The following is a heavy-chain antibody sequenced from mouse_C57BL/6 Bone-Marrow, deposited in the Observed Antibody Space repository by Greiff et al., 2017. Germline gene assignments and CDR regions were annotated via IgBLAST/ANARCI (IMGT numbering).Heavy chain of an antibody. CDR1: GYTFTSYW. D-gene: IGHD2-2*01. J-gene: IGHJ3*01. CDR3: ALYGYDAWFAY. Sequence: QVQLQQPGAELVMPGASVKLSCKASGYTFTSYWMHWVKQRPGQGLEWIGEIDPSDSYTNYNQKFKGKSTLTVDKSSSTAYMQLSSLTSEDSAVYYCALYGYDAWFAYWGQGTLVTVSA. V-gene: IGHV1-69*01. CDR2: IDPSDSYT.